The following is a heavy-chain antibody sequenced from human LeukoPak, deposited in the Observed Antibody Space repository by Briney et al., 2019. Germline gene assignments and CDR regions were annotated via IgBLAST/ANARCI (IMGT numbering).Heavy chain of an antibody. CDR2: INPSGGST. Sequence: ASVKVSRKASGYTFTSYYMHWVRQAPGQGLEWMGIINPSGGSTSYAQKFQGRVTMTRDMSTSTVYMELSSLRSEDTAVYYCARADGFWSGRYYYYYMDVWGKGTTVTVSS. D-gene: IGHD3-3*01. J-gene: IGHJ6*03. V-gene: IGHV1-46*01. CDR1: GYTFTSYY. CDR3: ARADGFWSGRYYYYYMDV.